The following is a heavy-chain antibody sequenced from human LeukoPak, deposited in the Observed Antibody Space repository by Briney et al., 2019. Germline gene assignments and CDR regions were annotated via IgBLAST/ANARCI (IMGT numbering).Heavy chain of an antibody. CDR2: ISGSGGST. J-gene: IGHJ3*02. CDR3: AKDYYDSSSDPTDAFDI. V-gene: IGHV3-23*01. D-gene: IGHD3-22*01. Sequence: GGSLRLSCAASGFTFSSYAMSWVRQAPGKGLEWVSAISGSGGSTYYADSVKGRFTISRDNSKNTLYLQMNSLRAEDTAVYYCAKDYYDSSSDPTDAFDIWGQGTMVTVSS. CDR1: GFTFSSYA.